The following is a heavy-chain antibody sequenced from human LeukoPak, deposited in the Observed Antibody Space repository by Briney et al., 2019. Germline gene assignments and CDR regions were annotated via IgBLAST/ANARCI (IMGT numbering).Heavy chain of an antibody. CDR3: AGGPSGSYGQTLY. D-gene: IGHD1-26*01. J-gene: IGHJ4*02. CDR1: GGSISSYY. CDR2: IYISGST. V-gene: IGHV4-4*07. Sequence: PSETLSLTCTVSGGSISSYYWNWIRQPAGKGLEWIGRIYISGSTNYNPSLKSRVTMSVDTSKNQFSLKLTSVTAADTAVYYCAGGPSGSYGQTLYWGQGTLVTVSS.